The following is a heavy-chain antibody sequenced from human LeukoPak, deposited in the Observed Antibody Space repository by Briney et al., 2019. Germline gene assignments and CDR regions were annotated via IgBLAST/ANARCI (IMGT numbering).Heavy chain of an antibody. CDR3: ARAPXVRGGTTQPIDS. J-gene: IGHJ4*02. CDR1: GFTVSSNY. D-gene: IGHD1-7*01. Sequence: GGSLRLSCAASGFTVSSNYMNWVRQAPGKGLEWVSVIYSGGNTYYADSVKXRFTISRDNSKNTLYLQMNSLRTEDTAVYYCARAPXVRGGTTQPIDSWGQGTLVAVSS. V-gene: IGHV3-53*01. CDR2: IYSGGNT.